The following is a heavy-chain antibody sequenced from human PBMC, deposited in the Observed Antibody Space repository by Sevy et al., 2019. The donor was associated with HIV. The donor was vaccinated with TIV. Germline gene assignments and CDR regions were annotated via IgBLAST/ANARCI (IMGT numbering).Heavy chain of an antibody. J-gene: IGHJ4*02. Sequence: GGSLRLSCAASGFTFSSYGMHWVRQAPGKGLEWVAVISYDGSNKYYADSVKGRFTTSRDNSKNTLYLQMNSLRAEDTAVYYCAKDSSGWYYFDYWGQGTLVTVSS. D-gene: IGHD6-19*01. CDR1: GFTFSSYG. CDR3: AKDSSGWYYFDY. CDR2: ISYDGSNK. V-gene: IGHV3-30*18.